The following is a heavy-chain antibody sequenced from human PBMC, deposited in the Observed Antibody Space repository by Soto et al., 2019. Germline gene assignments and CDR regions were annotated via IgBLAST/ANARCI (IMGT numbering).Heavy chain of an antibody. D-gene: IGHD2-15*01. CDR1: GGSISSSSYY. CDR2: IYYSGST. Sequence: QLQLQESGPGLVKPSETLSLTCTVSGGSISSSSYYWGWIRQPPGKGLEWIGSIYYSGSTYYNPSLKSRVTISVDTSKNQFSLKLSSVTAADTAVYYCARTYCSGGSCYPTPYYFDYWGQGTLVTVSS. V-gene: IGHV4-39*01. J-gene: IGHJ4*02. CDR3: ARTYCSGGSCYPTPYYFDY.